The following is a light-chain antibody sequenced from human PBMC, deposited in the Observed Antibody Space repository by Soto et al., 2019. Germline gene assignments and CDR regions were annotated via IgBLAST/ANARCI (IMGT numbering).Light chain of an antibody. J-gene: IGKJ4*01. CDR1: PGFSNA. CDR2: DAS. V-gene: IGKV1-13*02. CDR3: QQFHSYPLT. Sequence: AIQLTQSPSSLSASVGDRATITCRASPGFSNALAWYQQKPGKAPKLLIYDASSLESGVPSRFSGSESGTDFTLIISSLQPEDFATYYCQQFHSYPLTFGGGTKVEIK.